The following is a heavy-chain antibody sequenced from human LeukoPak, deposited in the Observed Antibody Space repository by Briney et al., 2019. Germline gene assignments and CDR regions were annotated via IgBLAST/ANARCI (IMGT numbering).Heavy chain of an antibody. CDR1: GGSISSYY. Sequence: SETLSLTCTVSGGSISSYYWSWIRQPPGKGLEWIGYIYYSGSTNYKPSLKSRVTISVDTSKNQFSLKLSSVTAADTAVYYCARVPITMVRGVRYNWFDPWGQGTLVTVSS. V-gene: IGHV4-59*01. CDR2: IYYSGST. D-gene: IGHD3-10*01. CDR3: ARVPITMVRGVRYNWFDP. J-gene: IGHJ5*02.